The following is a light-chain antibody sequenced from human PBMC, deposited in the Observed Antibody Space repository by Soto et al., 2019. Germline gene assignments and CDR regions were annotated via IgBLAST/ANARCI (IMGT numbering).Light chain of an antibody. CDR2: AAS. J-gene: IGKJ1*01. V-gene: IGKV1-39*01. CDR1: QTISSW. Sequence: DIQMTHSPSSLSASVGDRVTITCRASQTISSWLAWYQQKPGKAPKLLIYAASSLQSGVPSRFSGSGSGTDFTLTISSLQPEDFATYYCQQSYSTPGTFGQGTKVDIK. CDR3: QQSYSTPGT.